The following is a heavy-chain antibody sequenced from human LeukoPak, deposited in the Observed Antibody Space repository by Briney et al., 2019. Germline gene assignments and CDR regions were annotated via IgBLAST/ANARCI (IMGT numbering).Heavy chain of an antibody. V-gene: IGHV2-70*01. D-gene: IGHD5-24*01. CDR2: IDWDDDK. Sequence: SGPSLVNPTQTLTLTCTYSGSSLSTSGMCVSWIRQPPGKALEWLALIDWDDDKYYSTSLKTRLTISKDTSRNQVVLTMTNMDPVDTATYYCARTSGWLQPYDYWGQGTLVTVSS. J-gene: IGHJ4*02. CDR1: GSSLSTSGMC. CDR3: ARTSGWLQPYDY.